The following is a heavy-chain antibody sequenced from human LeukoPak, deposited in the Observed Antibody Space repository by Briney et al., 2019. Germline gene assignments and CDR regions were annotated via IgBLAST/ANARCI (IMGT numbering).Heavy chain of an antibody. V-gene: IGHV3-74*01. CDR1: GFTFSSYW. D-gene: IGHD4-17*01. CDR3: ARVSPEGDYDY. Sequence: PGGSMRLACAASGFTFSSYWMHWVRQAPGKGLVWVSRINSDGSSTSYADSVKGRFTISRDNAKNTLYLQMNSLRAEDTAVYYCARVSPEGDYDYWGQGTLVTVSS. J-gene: IGHJ4*02. CDR2: INSDGSST.